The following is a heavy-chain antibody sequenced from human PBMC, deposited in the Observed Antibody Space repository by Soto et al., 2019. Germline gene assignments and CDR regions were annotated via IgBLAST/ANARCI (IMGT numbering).Heavy chain of an antibody. CDR1: GFTVSSNY. V-gene: IGHV3-53*01. CDR3: AREQRKYLPQQRYYYYYYGMDV. Sequence: LRLSCAASGFTVSSNYMSWVRQAPGKGLEWVSVIYSGGSTYYADSVKGRFTISRDNSKNTLYLQMNSMRAEDTAVYYCAREQRKYLPQQRYYYYYYGMDVWGQGTTVTVSS. D-gene: IGHD2-2*01. CDR2: IYSGGST. J-gene: IGHJ6*02.